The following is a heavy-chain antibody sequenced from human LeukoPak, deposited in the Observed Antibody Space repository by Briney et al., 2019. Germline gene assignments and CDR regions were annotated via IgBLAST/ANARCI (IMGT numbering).Heavy chain of an antibody. CDR1: GFTFSSYW. CDR2: ISPDGSST. Sequence: PGGSLRLSCAASGFTFSSYWMHWVRQAPGQGLVWVSRISPDGSSTNYADSVKGRFTISRDNAKNTLYVQMNSLRAEDTAVYYCARGPYYYDSSGSGFFGFWGQGTLVTVSS. J-gene: IGHJ4*02. V-gene: IGHV3-74*01. CDR3: ARGPYYYDSSGSGFFGF. D-gene: IGHD3-22*01.